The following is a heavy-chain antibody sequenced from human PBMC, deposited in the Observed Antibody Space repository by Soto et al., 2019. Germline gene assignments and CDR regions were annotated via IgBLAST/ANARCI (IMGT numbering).Heavy chain of an antibody. D-gene: IGHD6-13*01. V-gene: IGHV1-69*13. Sequence: SVKVSCKASGVTFSRQDMRWVRQAPGQGLEWMGGIIPIFGTPQYAEKFQDRVTVTADESTSTAYMELSSLTSGDTAVYYCAPNEGEDSSSFAYWGQGTLVTVSS. J-gene: IGHJ4*02. CDR3: APNEGEDSSSFAY. CDR1: GVTFSRQD. CDR2: IIPIFGTP.